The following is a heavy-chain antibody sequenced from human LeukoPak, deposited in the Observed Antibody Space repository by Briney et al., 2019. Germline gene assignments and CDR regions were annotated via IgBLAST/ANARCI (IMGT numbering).Heavy chain of an antibody. J-gene: IGHJ4*02. V-gene: IGHV1-3*01. CDR2: INAGNGNT. CDR1: GYTFTNYA. D-gene: IGHD3-22*01. Sequence: WASVKVSCKASGYTFTNYAMHWVRQAPGQRLEWMGWINAGNGNTNYAQKLQGRVTMTTDTSTSTAYMELRSLRSDDTAVYYCARDQRGYYDSSGQRFDYWGQGTLVTVSS. CDR3: ARDQRGYYDSSGQRFDY.